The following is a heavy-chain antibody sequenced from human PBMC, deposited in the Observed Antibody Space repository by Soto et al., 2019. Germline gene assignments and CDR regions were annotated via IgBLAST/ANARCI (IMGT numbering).Heavy chain of an antibody. CDR2: IDTHSGGT. CDR3: ARDSTLTTVWFDP. D-gene: IGHD4-17*01. CDR1: VYTFTAYY. J-gene: IGHJ5*02. V-gene: IGHV1-2*07. Sequence: QVPLVHSGAEVKKPGASVRVSCKASVYTFTAYYLHWVRQAPGQGLAWMGWIDTHSGGTQYARKVQGRVTMTRDTSTSTAYMELSRLKSDDTAIYYCARDSTLTTVWFDPWGQGTLVTVSA.